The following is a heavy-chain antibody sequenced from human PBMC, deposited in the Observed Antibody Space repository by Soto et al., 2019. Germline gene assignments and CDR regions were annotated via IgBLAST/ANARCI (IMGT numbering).Heavy chain of an antibody. Sequence: QVQLQESGPGLVKPSQTLSLTCSVSGASISSGTYSWSWIRQHPGKGLEGIGYIYYTGSTYYNPSLRSRITTLEGLSKTPFALRLSTVTAAPTAVYHCARRREEAGSPFDHRRQGTLVTVAS. J-gene: IGHJ4*02. V-gene: IGHV4-31*03. CDR1: GASISSGTYS. CDR2: IYYTGST. CDR3: ARRREEAGSPFDH. D-gene: IGHD2-15*01.